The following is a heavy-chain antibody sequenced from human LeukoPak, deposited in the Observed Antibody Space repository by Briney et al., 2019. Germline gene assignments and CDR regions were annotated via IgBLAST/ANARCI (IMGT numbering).Heavy chain of an antibody. CDR3: AHKWGRYCSSTSCYAGGPFDY. D-gene: IGHD2-2*01. CDR1: GGTFSSYA. J-gene: IGHJ4*02. CDR2: IIPIFGTA. V-gene: IGHV1-69*01. Sequence: SVKVSRKACGGTFSSYAISWVRQAPGQGLEWMGGIIPIFGTANYAQKFQGRVTITADESTSTAYMELSSLRSEDTAVYYCAHKWGRYCSSTSCYAGGPFDYWGQGTLVTVSS.